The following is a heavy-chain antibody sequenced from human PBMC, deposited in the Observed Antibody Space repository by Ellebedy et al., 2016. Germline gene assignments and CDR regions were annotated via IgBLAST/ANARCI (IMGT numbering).Heavy chain of an antibody. Sequence: GGSLRLSXAASGFTFSSYAMHWVRQAPGKGLEWVAVISYDGSNKYYADSVKGRFTISRDNSKNTLYLQMNSLRAEDTAVYYRARSTGGPFDYWGQGTLVTVSS. CDR1: GFTFSSYA. CDR2: ISYDGSNK. V-gene: IGHV3-30-3*01. J-gene: IGHJ4*02. CDR3: ARSTGGPFDY. D-gene: IGHD2-15*01.